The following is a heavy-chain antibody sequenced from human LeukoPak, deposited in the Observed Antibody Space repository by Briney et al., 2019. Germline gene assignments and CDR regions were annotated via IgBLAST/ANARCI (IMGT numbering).Heavy chain of an antibody. D-gene: IGHD2-21*01. J-gene: IGHJ4*02. V-gene: IGHV3-7*01. Sequence: GGSLRLSCAASGFTFSTCWMTWVRQAPGKGLEWVANIKQDGSERYYVDSVKGRFTISRDNAKSSLYLQMNSLRAEDTAVYYCAKSLLVVNYPPDYWGQGTLVTVSS. CDR1: GFTFSTCW. CDR2: IKQDGSER. CDR3: AKSLLVVNYPPDY.